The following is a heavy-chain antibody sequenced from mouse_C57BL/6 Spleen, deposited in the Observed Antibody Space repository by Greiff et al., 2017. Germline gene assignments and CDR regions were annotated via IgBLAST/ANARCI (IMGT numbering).Heavy chain of an antibody. CDR2: FYPGSGSI. CDR1: GYTFTEYT. J-gene: IGHJ3*01. CDR3: ARHDTTKVARGFAY. V-gene: IGHV1-62-2*01. Sequence: VMLVESGAELVKPGASVKLSCKASGYTFTEYTIHWVKQRSGQGLEWIGWFYPGSGSIKYNEKFKDKATLTADKSSSTVDMELSRLTYEDSAVYFCARHDTTKVARGFAYWGQGTLVTVSA. D-gene: IGHD1-1*01.